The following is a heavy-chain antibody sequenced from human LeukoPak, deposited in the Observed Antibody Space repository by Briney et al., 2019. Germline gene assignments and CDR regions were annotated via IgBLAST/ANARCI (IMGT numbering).Heavy chain of an antibody. Sequence: GGSLRLSCAASGFTLSSYWMSWVRQAPGKGLEWVANIRYDGSEKDYVDSVKGRFTISRDNTRNTLYLQMDSLRVEDTAIYYCVRIPNGATFPNWFDPWGQGTLVTVSS. V-gene: IGHV3-7*01. CDR3: VRIPNGATFPNWFDP. D-gene: IGHD2-8*01. CDR1: GFTLSSYW. CDR2: IRYDGSEK. J-gene: IGHJ5*02.